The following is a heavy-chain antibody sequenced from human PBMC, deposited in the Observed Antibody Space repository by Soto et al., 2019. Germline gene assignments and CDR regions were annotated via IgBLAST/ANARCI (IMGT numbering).Heavy chain of an antibody. CDR1: GGSISSGDYY. D-gene: IGHD2-15*01. CDR2: IYYSGST. Sequence: SETLSLTCTVSGGSISSGDYYWSWIRQPPGKGLEWIGYIYYSGSTYYNPSLKSRVTISVDTSKNQFSLKLSSVTAADTAVYYCARAWGSAATTTLDYWGQGTPVTVSS. V-gene: IGHV4-30-4*01. J-gene: IGHJ4*02. CDR3: ARAWGSAATTTLDY.